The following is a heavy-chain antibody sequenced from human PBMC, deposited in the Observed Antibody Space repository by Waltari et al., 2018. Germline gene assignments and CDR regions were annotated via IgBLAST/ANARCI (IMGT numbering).Heavy chain of an antibody. Sequence: EVQLVESGGGLVQPGGSLRLSCAASGFTFRDYHMNWVRQAPGKGLEWISYISSIVRTTYYADSVQGRFTISRDNAMNSLYLQMNSLRADDTAVYYCARAPPLTFYYGSANPYYFDYWGQGTLVTVSS. J-gene: IGHJ4*02. CDR2: ISSIVRTT. V-gene: IGHV3-48*03. CDR3: ARAPPLTFYYGSANPYYFDY. CDR1: GFTFRDYH. D-gene: IGHD3-10*01.